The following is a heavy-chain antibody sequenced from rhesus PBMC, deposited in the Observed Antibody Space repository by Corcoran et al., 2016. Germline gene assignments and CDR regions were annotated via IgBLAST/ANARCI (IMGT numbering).Heavy chain of an antibody. J-gene: IGHJ4*01. D-gene: IGHD2-27*01. Sequence: QVQLQESGPGLVKPSETLSLTCGVSRGSITATYYWNWFRHHPGKGLEWMANIYGDSASTYYNPSLRSRVTISKDPSKNQFSLKLSSVTAADTAVYYCARLVVFTAMVDYWGQGVLVTVSS. CDR1: RGSITATYY. CDR2: IYGDSAST. V-gene: IGHV4S9*01. CDR3: ARLVVFTAMVDY.